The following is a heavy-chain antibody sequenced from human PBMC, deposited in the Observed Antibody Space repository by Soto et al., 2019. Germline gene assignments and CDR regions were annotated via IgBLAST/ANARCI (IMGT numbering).Heavy chain of an antibody. CDR3: AREELRWEAGNSFDY. J-gene: IGHJ4*02. CDR2: INPNRITT. Sequence: GASVKVSCKASGYTFTSYYMHWVRQAPGQGLEWMGIINPNRITTTYAQKFQGRVTMTRDTSTSTVYMELSSLRSEDTAVYYCAREELRWEAGNSFDYWGRGTLVTVSS. CDR1: GYTFTSYY. D-gene: IGHD1-7*01. V-gene: IGHV1-46*01.